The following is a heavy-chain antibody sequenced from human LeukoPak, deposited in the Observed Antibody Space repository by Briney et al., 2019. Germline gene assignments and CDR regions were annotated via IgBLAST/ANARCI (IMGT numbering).Heavy chain of an antibody. CDR1: GYSISSGYY. CDR2: IYHSGST. V-gene: IGHV4-38-2*02. Sequence: SDTLSLTCTVSGYSISSGYYWGWIRPPPGKGLEWIGSIYHSGSTYYNPSLKSRVSISIDTSNNQFSLKLSSVTAADTAVYYCARWSSSSGWYGGGLGFDYWGQGTLVTVSS. CDR3: ARWSSSSGWYGGGLGFDY. J-gene: IGHJ4*02. D-gene: IGHD6-19*01.